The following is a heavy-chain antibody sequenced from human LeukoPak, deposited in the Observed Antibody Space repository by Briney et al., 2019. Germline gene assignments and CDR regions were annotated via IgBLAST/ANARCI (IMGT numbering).Heavy chain of an antibody. J-gene: IGHJ1*01. D-gene: IGHD6-19*01. CDR2: INHSGST. CDR3: AREVAGTGIKH. CDR1: GGSFSGYY. Sequence: PSETLSLTCAVYGGSFSGYYWSWIRQPPGKGLEWIGEINHSGSTNYNPSLKSRVTISVDTSKNQFSLKLSSVTAADTAVYYCAREVAGTGIKHWGQGTLVTVSS. V-gene: IGHV4-34*01.